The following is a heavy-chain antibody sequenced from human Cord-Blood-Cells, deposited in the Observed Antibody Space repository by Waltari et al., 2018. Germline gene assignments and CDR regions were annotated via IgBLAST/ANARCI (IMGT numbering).Heavy chain of an antibody. CDR3: ARDLNCGGDCYDY. Sequence: QRQLVQSGAEVKTPGSRVRLSCTAGGSTFSSYAISGGRQAPGQVLEWMGGIIPIFGTANYEQKFQGRVTITADKSPSTAYMELSRLRSEDTAVYYCARDLNCGGDCYDYWGQGTLVTVSS. CDR1: GSTFSSYA. V-gene: IGHV1-69*06. CDR2: IIPIFGTA. J-gene: IGHJ4*02. D-gene: IGHD2-21*01.